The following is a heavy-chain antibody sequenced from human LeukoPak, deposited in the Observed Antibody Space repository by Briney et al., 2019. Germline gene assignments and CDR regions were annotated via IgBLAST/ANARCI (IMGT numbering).Heavy chain of an antibody. CDR2: ISYDGNNK. Sequence: PGGSLRLSCAASGFTFSSYAMHWVRQAPGKGLEWVAVISYDGNNKYYADSVKGRFTISRDNSKNTLYLQMNSLRAEDTAVYYCARYCGGDCPFDYWGQGTLVTVSS. CDR1: GFTFSSYA. CDR3: ARYCGGDCPFDY. D-gene: IGHD2-21*02. V-gene: IGHV3-30*04. J-gene: IGHJ4*02.